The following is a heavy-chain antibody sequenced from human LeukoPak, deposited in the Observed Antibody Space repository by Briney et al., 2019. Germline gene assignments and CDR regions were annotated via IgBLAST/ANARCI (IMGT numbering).Heavy chain of an antibody. J-gene: IGHJ4*02. V-gene: IGHV3-23*01. D-gene: IGHD5-24*01. CDR3: AKNVELASIFPADFDF. Sequence: GGSLRLSCAASGFTFRNYTMNGVRQAPEKGLEWVSSISGRGASTYYADSVEGRFTISRDNSKNTLFLQMNSLRAGDTAVYYCAKNVELASIFPADFDFWGQGTLVTVSS. CDR2: ISGRGAST. CDR1: GFTFRNYT.